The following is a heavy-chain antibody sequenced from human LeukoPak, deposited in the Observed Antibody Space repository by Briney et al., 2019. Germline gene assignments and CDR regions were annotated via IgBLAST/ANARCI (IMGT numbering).Heavy chain of an antibody. J-gene: IGHJ4*02. CDR1: GFTVSTNY. CDR2: LYSGGNT. V-gene: IGHV3-53*01. Sequence: PGGSLRLSCAASGFTVSTNYMIWVRQAPGKGLEWVSVLYSGGNTYYADSVKGRFTISRDNSKNTLYLQMNSLRAEDTAVYYCARGRGSNYFDYWGQGTLVTVSS. D-gene: IGHD1-26*01. CDR3: ARGRGSNYFDY.